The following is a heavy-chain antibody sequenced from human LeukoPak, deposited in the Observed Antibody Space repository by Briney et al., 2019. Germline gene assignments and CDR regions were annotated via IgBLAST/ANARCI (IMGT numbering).Heavy chain of an antibody. CDR1: GGSISSGSYY. CDR2: IYTSGST. D-gene: IGHD2-15*01. J-gene: IGHJ4*02. Sequence: SSETLSLTCTVSGGSISSGSYYWGWIRQPAGKGLEWIGRIYTSGSTNYNPSLKSRVTISVDTSKNQFSLKLSSVTAADTAVYYCARYLCSGGSCYSGFDYWGQGTLVTVSS. V-gene: IGHV4-61*02. CDR3: ARYLCSGGSCYSGFDY.